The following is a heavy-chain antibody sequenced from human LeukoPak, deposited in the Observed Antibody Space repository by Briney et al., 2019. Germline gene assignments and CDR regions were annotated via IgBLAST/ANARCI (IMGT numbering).Heavy chain of an antibody. J-gene: IGHJ4*02. CDR3: ATGNNWNYAMFDY. V-gene: IGHV1-24*01. CDR1: GYTHTELS. Sequence: ASVKVSCKVSGYTHTELSMHWVRQAPGKGLEWMGGFDPEDGETIYAQKFQGRVTMTEDTSTDTAYMELSSLRSEDTAVYYCATGNNWNYAMFDYWGQGTLVTVSS. CDR2: FDPEDGET. D-gene: IGHD1-7*01.